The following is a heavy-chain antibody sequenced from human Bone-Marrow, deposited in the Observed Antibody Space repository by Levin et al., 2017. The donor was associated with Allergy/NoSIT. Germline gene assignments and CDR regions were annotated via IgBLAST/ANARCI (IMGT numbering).Heavy chain of an antibody. D-gene: IGHD4-17*01. V-gene: IGHV5-10-1*01. CDR2: IDPSDSET. CDR3: ARFSDYGNFFDL. J-gene: IGHJ4*01. CDR1: GYNFDTSW. Sequence: ASVKVSCKGSGYNFDTSWITWVRQMPGKGLEWMGRIDPSDSETLYSPSFQGHVTMSTDKSISTAYLSWNNLKASDTAIYYCARFSDYGNFFDLWGLGTLVTVSS.